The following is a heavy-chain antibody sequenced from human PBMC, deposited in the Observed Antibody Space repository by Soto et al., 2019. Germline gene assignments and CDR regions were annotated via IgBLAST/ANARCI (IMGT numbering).Heavy chain of an antibody. CDR1: GGSISSGYYY. V-gene: IGHV4-30-4*01. J-gene: IGHJ6*02. CDR2: IYYSGNT. D-gene: IGHD2-2*01. Sequence: QVQLQESGPGLVKPSQTLSLTCSVSGGSISSGYYYWSWIRQPPGKGLEWIGNIYYSGNTYYNPSLKSRLIISIDTSKNQLSMKVGSVTASDTAVYYCASYSLSGMDVWGQGTTVTVSS. CDR3: ASYSLSGMDV.